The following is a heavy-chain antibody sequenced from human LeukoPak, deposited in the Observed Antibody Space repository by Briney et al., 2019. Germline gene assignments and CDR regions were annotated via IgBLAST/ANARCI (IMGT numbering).Heavy chain of an antibody. J-gene: IGHJ5*02. CDR1: GFTFSSYA. Sequence: GGSLRLSCAASGFTFSSYAMHWVRRAPGKGLEWVAVISYDGPNKNYADSVKGRFTISRDNSKNTLYLQMNSLRAEDTAVYYRAKESPYGSGSYPWFDPWGQGTLVTVSS. CDR2: ISYDGPNK. V-gene: IGHV3-30*04. D-gene: IGHD3-10*01. CDR3: AKESPYGSGSYPWFDP.